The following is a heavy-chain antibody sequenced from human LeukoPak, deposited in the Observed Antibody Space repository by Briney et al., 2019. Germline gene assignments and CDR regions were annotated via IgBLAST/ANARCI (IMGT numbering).Heavy chain of an antibody. CDR3: AKDLFGGARYYFDY. D-gene: IGHD3-16*01. CDR1: GFTFDDYA. V-gene: IGHV3-9*01. J-gene: IGHJ4*02. Sequence: GRSLILSCAASGFTFDDYAMHLVRQAPGKGLEWLSGIRWNSGSIGSADSVKGRFTISRDNAKNSLYLQMNSLRAEDTVLYYCAKDLFGGARYYFDYWGQGTLVTVSS. CDR2: IRWNSGSI.